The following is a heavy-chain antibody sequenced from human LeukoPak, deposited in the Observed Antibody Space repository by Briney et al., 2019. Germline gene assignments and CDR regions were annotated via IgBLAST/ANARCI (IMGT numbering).Heavy chain of an antibody. CDR3: ARLPGQHFYFDS. Sequence: PSETLSLTCAIYGGSFSGYSWSWIRQPPGKGLEWIGEINHGGITKYNPSLESRLTMSVDTSKNQSSLRLSSVTAADTAVYYCARLPGQHFYFDSWDQGTLVTVSS. V-gene: IGHV4-34*01. J-gene: IGHJ4*02. CDR2: INHGGIT. D-gene: IGHD1-14*01. CDR1: GGSFSGYS.